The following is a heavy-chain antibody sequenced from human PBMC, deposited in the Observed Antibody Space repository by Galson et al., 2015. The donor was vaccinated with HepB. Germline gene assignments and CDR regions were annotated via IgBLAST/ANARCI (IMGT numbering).Heavy chain of an antibody. J-gene: IGHJ4*02. CDR2: IDPSNSYI. Sequence: SGAEVKKPGESLRISCNVSGYSFTSYLINWVRQTPGKGLEWMGRIDPSNSYIKYSPSFEGHVTISVDKSVNTAYLQWSSLKASDTAVYYCVRRPKTMTTYCDNWGQGTLVSVSS. CDR3: VRRPKTMTTYCDN. CDR1: GYSFTSYL. D-gene: IGHD4-17*01. V-gene: IGHV5-10-1*01.